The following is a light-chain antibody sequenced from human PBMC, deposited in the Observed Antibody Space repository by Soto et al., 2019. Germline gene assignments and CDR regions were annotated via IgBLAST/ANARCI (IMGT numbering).Light chain of an antibody. CDR3: QQYNTNPRT. CDR2: KAS. V-gene: IGKV1-5*03. Sequence: DIPMTQSPATLSAFVGDRVTITCRASQSISTWLAWYHQKQGKAPTLLMYKASSLQSGVPSGFRGSGSGTELTITISSLKPDDVATYYCQQYNTNPRTFGQGTKVDIK. CDR1: QSISTW. J-gene: IGKJ1*01.